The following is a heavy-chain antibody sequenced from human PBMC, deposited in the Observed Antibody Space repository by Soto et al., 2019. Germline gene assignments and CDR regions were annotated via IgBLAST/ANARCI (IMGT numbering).Heavy chain of an antibody. Sequence: SETLSLTCTASCASIMSTDYYWSWIRQAPGKGLEWIGYVYYTGSTYYNPSLMSRLTISVDTSKNQFSLKLTSVTAAETAVYYCVRTAREGAVAPHWFDRWGQGTQVTVSS. D-gene: IGHD2-21*02. CDR2: VYYTGST. CDR3: VRTAREGAVAPHWFDR. CDR1: CASIMSTDYY. V-gene: IGHV4-30-4*01. J-gene: IGHJ5*02.